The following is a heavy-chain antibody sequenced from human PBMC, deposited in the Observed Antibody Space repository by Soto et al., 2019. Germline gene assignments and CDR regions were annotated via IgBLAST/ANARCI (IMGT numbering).Heavy chain of an antibody. D-gene: IGHD1-26*01. CDR2: IYHSGST. CDR1: GCSISSGGYS. V-gene: IGHV4-30-2*01. Sequence: QLQLQESGSGLVKPSQTLSLTCAVSGCSISSGGYSWSWIRQPPGKGLEWIGYIYHSGSTYYNPSLKSRVTLSVDRSKNQFSRQLSSVTAADTAVYYCARGVVGRPRSFDYWGQGPLVTVSS. J-gene: IGHJ4*02. CDR3: ARGVVGRPRSFDY.